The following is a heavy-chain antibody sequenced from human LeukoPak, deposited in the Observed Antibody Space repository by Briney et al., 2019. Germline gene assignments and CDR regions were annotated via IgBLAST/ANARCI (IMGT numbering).Heavy chain of an antibody. V-gene: IGHV3-23*01. J-gene: IGHJ4*02. D-gene: IGHD2-15*01. Sequence: PGGSLRLSCATSGFAFSSYAMSWVRQAPGQGLEWVSAMGSSDVGRYSAASVRCRFTISRDTSRSTLYLQMISLRAEDAAVYYCAKAPVTSCRGAFCYPFDYWGQGTLVTVSS. CDR3: AKAPVTSCRGAFCYPFDY. CDR2: MGSSDVGR. CDR1: GFAFSSYA.